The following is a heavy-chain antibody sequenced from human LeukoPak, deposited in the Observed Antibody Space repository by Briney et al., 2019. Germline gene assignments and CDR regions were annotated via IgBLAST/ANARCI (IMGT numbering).Heavy chain of an antibody. V-gene: IGHV1-46*01. CDR3: AKEWRSSSALAVVDY. CDR2: INPSGGST. Sequence: ASVKVSCKASGYTFTSYYMHWVRQAPGQGLEWMGIINPSGGSTSYAQKFQGRVTVTRDTSTSTVYMELSSLRSEDTAVYYCAKEWRSSSALAVVDYWGQGTLVTVSS. D-gene: IGHD6-13*01. CDR1: GYTFTSYY. J-gene: IGHJ4*02.